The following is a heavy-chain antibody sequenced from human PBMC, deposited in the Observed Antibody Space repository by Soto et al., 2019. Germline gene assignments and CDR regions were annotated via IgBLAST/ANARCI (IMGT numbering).Heavy chain of an antibody. V-gene: IGHV3-23*01. CDR1: GFTFSNYA. CDR3: AKFYGGNSAHTYTIDP. Sequence: EVQLLESGGGLVQPGGSLRLSCAASGFTFSNYAMNWVRQAPGKGLEWVSTINSSGGSTNYADSVKGRFTISRDNSKNTLFLQMNSLIAEDTAVYYCAKFYGGNSAHTYTIDPWGQGTLVTVSS. J-gene: IGHJ5*02. D-gene: IGHD2-21*02. CDR2: INSSGGST.